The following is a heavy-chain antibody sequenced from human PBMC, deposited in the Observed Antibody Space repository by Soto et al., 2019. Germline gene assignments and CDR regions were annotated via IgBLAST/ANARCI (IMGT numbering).Heavy chain of an antibody. Sequence: GGSLRLSCTVSGFAFNNYGINWVRQAPGKGLEWVSSISKSDYTYYSDSVTGRFTISRDNAKNSVSLQMNTPRVEDTAVYYCAREDSIIIPAVSDFWGQGTLVTVSS. V-gene: IGHV3-21*01. D-gene: IGHD2-2*01. J-gene: IGHJ4*02. CDR3: AREDSIIIPAVSDF. CDR2: ISKSDYT. CDR1: GFAFNNYG.